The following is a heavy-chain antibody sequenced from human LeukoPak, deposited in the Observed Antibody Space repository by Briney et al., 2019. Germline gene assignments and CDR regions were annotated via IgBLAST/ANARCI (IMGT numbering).Heavy chain of an antibody. D-gene: IGHD6-19*01. CDR3: ASLNSSGWPYYFDY. Sequence: SETLSLTCTVSGGSISSYYWGWIRQPPGKGLEWIGSIYYSGSTNYNPSLKSRVTISVDTSKNQFSLKLSSVTAADTAVYYCASLNSSGWPYYFDYWGQGTLVTVSS. CDR2: IYYSGST. CDR1: GGSISSYY. V-gene: IGHV4-59*01. J-gene: IGHJ4*02.